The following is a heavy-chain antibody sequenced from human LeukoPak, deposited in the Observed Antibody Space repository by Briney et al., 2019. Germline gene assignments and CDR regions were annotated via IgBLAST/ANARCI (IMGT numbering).Heavy chain of an antibody. J-gene: IGHJ4*02. Sequence: PGGSLRLSCAASGFTFDDYAMRWVRQTPGKGLEWVSGISWNSGSIGYADSVKGRFTISRDNAKNSLYLQMHSLRAEDMALYYCAKDLTAAGMAPYFDYWGQGTLVTVSS. CDR1: GFTFDDYA. CDR3: AKDLTAAGMAPYFDY. CDR2: ISWNSGSI. D-gene: IGHD6-13*01. V-gene: IGHV3-9*03.